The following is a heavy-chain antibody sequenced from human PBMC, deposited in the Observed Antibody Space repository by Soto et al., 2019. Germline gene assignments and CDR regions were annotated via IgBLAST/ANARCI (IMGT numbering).Heavy chain of an antibody. V-gene: IGHV1-3*05. CDR2: INPANGNT. CDR3: TRSAISPYGGLIGPFDY. Sequence: QVQLAPSGAEERKPGATVTVSCEATGYTFTSYAMHWVRQAPGQRLEWMGWINPANGNTKYSQKFQGRLTITSDTSANPVYMELNSLTSEDTAMYYCTRSAISPYGGLIGPFDYWGQGNLVTVSS. J-gene: IGHJ4*02. D-gene: IGHD3-16*02. CDR1: GYTFTSYA.